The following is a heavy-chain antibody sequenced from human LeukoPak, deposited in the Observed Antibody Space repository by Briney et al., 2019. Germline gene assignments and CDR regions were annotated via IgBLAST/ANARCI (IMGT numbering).Heavy chain of an antibody. D-gene: IGHD6-19*01. Sequence: APVKVSCKASGYTFTSYYMHWVRQAPGQGLEWMGIINPSGGSTSYAQKFQGRVTMTRDTSTSTVYMELSSLRSEDTAVYYCARETAVAGYFDYWGQGTLVTVSS. V-gene: IGHV1-46*01. CDR1: GYTFTSYY. CDR3: ARETAVAGYFDY. CDR2: INPSGGST. J-gene: IGHJ4*02.